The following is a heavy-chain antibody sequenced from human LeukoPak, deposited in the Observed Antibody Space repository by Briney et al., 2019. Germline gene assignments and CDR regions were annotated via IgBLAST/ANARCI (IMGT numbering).Heavy chain of an antibody. V-gene: IGHV3-30*01. Sequence: PGGSLRLSCAASGFTFSSYAMHWVRQAPGKGLEWVAVISYDGSNKYYADSVKGRFTISRDNSKNTLYLQMNSLRAEDTAVYYCARSHCSSTSCYSPIYYYYYMDVWGQGTLVTVSS. CDR3: ARSHCSSTSCYSPIYYYYYMDV. D-gene: IGHD2-2*01. J-gene: IGHJ6*03. CDR1: GFTFSSYA. CDR2: ISYDGSNK.